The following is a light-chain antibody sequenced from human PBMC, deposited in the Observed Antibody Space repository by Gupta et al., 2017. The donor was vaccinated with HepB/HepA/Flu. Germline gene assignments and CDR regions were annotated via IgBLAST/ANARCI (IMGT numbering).Light chain of an antibody. CDR1: QTISNN. V-gene: IGKV1-39*01. Sequence: DIQITQSPSSLSASVGDKVPITFRASQTISNNLNWYQQKPGKAPKLLIYASSSLQSGGPSRFRGSWSWTDFTLTISNLQPEDLATYYCQQCYSTPLSFGGGTKVEIK. J-gene: IGKJ4*01. CDR2: ASS. CDR3: QQCYSTPLS.